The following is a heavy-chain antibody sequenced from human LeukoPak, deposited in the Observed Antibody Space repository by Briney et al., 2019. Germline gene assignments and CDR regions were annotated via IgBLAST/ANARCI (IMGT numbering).Heavy chain of an antibody. J-gene: IGHJ4*02. CDR1: GFTVSSNS. D-gene: IGHD3-10*01. CDR3: AKDKSMVRELDY. CDR2: IYSGGNT. V-gene: IGHV3-53*05. Sequence: GGSLRLSCTVSGFTVSSNSMSWVRQAPGKGLEWVSFIYSGGNTHNSDSVKGRFTISRDNSKNTLYLQMNSLRAEDTAVYYCAKDKSMVRELDYWGQGTLVTVSS.